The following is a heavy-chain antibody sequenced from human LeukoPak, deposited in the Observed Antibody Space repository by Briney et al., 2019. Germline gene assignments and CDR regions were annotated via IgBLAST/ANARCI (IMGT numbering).Heavy chain of an antibody. CDR2: IYYSGST. D-gene: IGHD3-16*01. CDR3: AREGFNVQDAFDI. CDR1: GGSISSGSYY. V-gene: IGHV4-61*10. Sequence: PSQTLSLTCTVSGGSISSGSYYWSWIRQPAGKGLEWIGYIYYSGSTNYNPSLKSRVTISVDTSKNQFSLKLSSVTAADTAVYYCAREGFNVQDAFDIWGQGTMVTVSS. J-gene: IGHJ3*02.